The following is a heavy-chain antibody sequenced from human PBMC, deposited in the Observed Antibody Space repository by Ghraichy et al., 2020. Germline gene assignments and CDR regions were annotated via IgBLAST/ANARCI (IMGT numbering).Heavy chain of an antibody. Sequence: ASVKVSCKASGYTFTGYYMHWVRQAPGQGLEWMGRINPNSGGTNYAQKFQGRVTMTRDTSISTAYMELSRLRSDDTAVYYCARDLGLRFLEWPAPSRYYYYYGMDVWGQGTTVTVSS. D-gene: IGHD3-3*01. CDR1: GYTFTGYY. CDR3: ARDLGLRFLEWPAPSRYYYYYGMDV. V-gene: IGHV1-2*06. CDR2: INPNSGGT. J-gene: IGHJ6*02.